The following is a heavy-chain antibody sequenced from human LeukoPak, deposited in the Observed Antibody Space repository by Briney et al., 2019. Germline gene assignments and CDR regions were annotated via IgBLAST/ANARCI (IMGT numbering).Heavy chain of an antibody. CDR3: ARSPGIAAAGTIARFPGY. CDR1: GGSISSYY. CDR2: IYYSGST. J-gene: IGHJ4*02. V-gene: IGHV4-59*01. Sequence: SETLSLTCTVSGGSISSYYWSWIRQPPGKGLEWIGNIYYSGSTNYNPSLKSRVTMSVDTSKNQFSLKLSSVTAADTAVYYCARSPGIAAAGTIARFPGYWGQGTLVTVSS. D-gene: IGHD6-13*01.